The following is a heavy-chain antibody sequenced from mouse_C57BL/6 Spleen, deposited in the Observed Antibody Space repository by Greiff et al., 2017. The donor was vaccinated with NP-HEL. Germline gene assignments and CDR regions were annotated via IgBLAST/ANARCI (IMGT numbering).Heavy chain of an antibody. CDR3: ASLQGYYYGSSYGYFDV. J-gene: IGHJ1*03. D-gene: IGHD1-1*01. CDR2: IDPNSGGT. V-gene: IGHV1-72*01. Sequence: QVQLKQPGAELVKPGASVKLSCKASGYTFTSYWMHWVKQRPGRGLEWIGRIDPNSGGTKYNEKFKSKATLTVDKPSSTAYMQLSSLTSEDSAVYYCASLQGYYYGSSYGYFDVWGTGTTVTVSS. CDR1: GYTFTSYW.